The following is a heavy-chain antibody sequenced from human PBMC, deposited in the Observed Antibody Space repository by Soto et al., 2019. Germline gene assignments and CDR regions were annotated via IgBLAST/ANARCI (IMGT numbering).Heavy chain of an antibody. J-gene: IGHJ3*02. CDR3: AKSMGNAFDI. CDR2: ISGSGGST. Sequence: EVQLLESGGGLVQPGGSLRLSCTASGFTFSSYAMSWVRQGPGKGLEWVSAISGSGGSTYYADSVKGRFTISRDNSKNTLYRELDSLRSEDTAVYYCAKSMGNAFDIWGQGTMVTVSS. V-gene: IGHV3-23*01. CDR1: GFTFSSYA. D-gene: IGHD1-26*01.